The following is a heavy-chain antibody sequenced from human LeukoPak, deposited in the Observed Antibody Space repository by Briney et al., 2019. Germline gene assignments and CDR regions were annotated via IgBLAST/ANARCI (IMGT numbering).Heavy chain of an antibody. CDR1: GFTFSDYA. Sequence: PGGSLRLSCAASGFTFSDYAMSWVRQAPGKGLEWVSTISGSGGSAYYADSVKGRFTISRDNSKNTLYLQTNSLRAEDTAVYYCAKEPDIAVAPHNWFDPWGQGTLVTVSS. V-gene: IGHV3-23*01. CDR2: ISGSGGSA. CDR3: AKEPDIAVAPHNWFDP. D-gene: IGHD6-19*01. J-gene: IGHJ5*02.